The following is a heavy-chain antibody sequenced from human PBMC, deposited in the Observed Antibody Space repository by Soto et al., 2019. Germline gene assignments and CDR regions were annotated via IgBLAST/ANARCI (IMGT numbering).Heavy chain of an antibody. Sequence: EVQLVESGGGLVQPGGSMRLSCAASGFACSSNCMHRVRQVPGEGLVWVSLSKSYGSSTYADSVQGRFSISRDNAKNMVYLQKHSLSTEDTAVYYCGKDKGYTLDSWGQGTLVTVSS. D-gene: IGHD5-18*01. V-gene: IGHV3-74*01. J-gene: IGHJ4*02. CDR1: GFACSSNC. CDR2: SKSYGSS. CDR3: GKDKGYTLDS.